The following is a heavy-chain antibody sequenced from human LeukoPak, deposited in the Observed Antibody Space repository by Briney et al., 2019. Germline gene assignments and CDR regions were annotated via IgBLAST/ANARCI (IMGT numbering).Heavy chain of an antibody. Sequence: ASVKVSCKASGYTFITYYMHWVRQAPGQGLEWMGIINPSGGSTSYAQKFQGRITMTRDTSTSTVYMELSSLRSEDTAVYYCARDFHDSSGPPRNFQHWGQGTLVTVSS. CDR3: ARDFHDSSGPPRNFQH. CDR1: GYTFITYY. J-gene: IGHJ1*01. CDR2: INPSGGST. V-gene: IGHV1-46*01. D-gene: IGHD3-22*01.